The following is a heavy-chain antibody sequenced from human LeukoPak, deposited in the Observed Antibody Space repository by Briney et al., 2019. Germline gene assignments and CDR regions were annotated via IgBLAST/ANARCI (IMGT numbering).Heavy chain of an antibody. V-gene: IGHV3-30*18. CDR1: GFTFSSCG. CDR3: AKDRQWGYGYYFDL. Sequence: GGSLRLSCAASGFTFSSCGMQWVRQAPGKGLEWVAVISFDGSDKHYADSVKGRFTISRDNSKNMLYLQMNSLRPEDTAVYYCAKDRQWGYGYYFDLWGQGTLVTVSS. CDR2: ISFDGSDK. D-gene: IGHD5-18*01. J-gene: IGHJ4*02.